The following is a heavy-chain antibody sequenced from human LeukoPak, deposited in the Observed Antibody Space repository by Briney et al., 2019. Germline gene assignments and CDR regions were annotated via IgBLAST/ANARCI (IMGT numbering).Heavy chain of an antibody. Sequence: GGSLRLSCAASGFTFRSYGMHWVRQAPGKGLEWVAVISYDGSNKNYGDSGKGRFTISRDNSKNTLYLQMNSLRVEDTAVYYCAKDPRLYDSSGYFPDWGQGTLVTVSS. D-gene: IGHD3-22*01. CDR2: ISYDGSNK. V-gene: IGHV3-30*18. CDR1: GFTFRSYG. CDR3: AKDPRLYDSSGYFPD. J-gene: IGHJ4*02.